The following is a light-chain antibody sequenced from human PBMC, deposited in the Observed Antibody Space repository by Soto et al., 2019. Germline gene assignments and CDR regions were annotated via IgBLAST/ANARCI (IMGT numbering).Light chain of an antibody. CDR1: QSVSSSQ. Sequence: EIVLTHSPGTLSLSPCERATLSCTASQSVSSSQLAWYQQRPGQAPRLLVYGASTRATGIADRFSGSGSGTEFTLTISSLQSEDFGVYYCQQYGSSPLTFGGGTKVDIK. CDR3: QQYGSSPLT. CDR2: GAS. V-gene: IGKV3-20*01. J-gene: IGKJ4*01.